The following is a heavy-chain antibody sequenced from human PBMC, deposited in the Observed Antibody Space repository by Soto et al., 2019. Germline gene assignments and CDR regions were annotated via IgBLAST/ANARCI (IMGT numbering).Heavy chain of an antibody. Sequence: EVQLLESGGGLVQPGGSLRLSCVGSGFFFSSYTMTWVRQAPGEGLEWVSSFSATSENTYYADSVRGSVTISRDNSKHTPLLEMNSLTAEDTAMYYCAKARDQQWVRIPVDYWGQGIVVIVS. CDR1: GFFFSSYT. CDR3: AKARDQQWVRIPVDY. J-gene: IGHJ4*02. D-gene: IGHD6-19*01. CDR2: FSATSENT. V-gene: IGHV3-23*01.